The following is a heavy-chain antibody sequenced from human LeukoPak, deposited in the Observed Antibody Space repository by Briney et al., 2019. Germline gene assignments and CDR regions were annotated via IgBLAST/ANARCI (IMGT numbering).Heavy chain of an antibody. CDR3: ARTEIWFGSDRPFDY. Sequence: ASVKVSCKASGYTFTGYYMHWVRQAPGQGLEWMGWINPNSGGTNYAQKFQGRVTMTKDTSISTAYMELSRLRSDDTAVYYCARTEIWFGSDRPFDYWGQGTLVTVSS. CDR1: GYTFTGYY. J-gene: IGHJ4*02. D-gene: IGHD3-10*01. V-gene: IGHV1-2*02. CDR2: INPNSGGT.